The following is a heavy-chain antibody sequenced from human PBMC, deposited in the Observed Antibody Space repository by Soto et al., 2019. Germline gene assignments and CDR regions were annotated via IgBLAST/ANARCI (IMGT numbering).Heavy chain of an antibody. CDR3: ARGQDYYYDSSGDY. J-gene: IGHJ4*02. CDR1: GFPFSSYW. V-gene: IGHV3-7*03. CDR2: IKQDGSEK. Sequence: EVQLVESGGGLVQPGGSLRLSCAASGFPFSSYWMSWVRQAPGKGLEWVANIKQDGSEKYYVDSVKGRFTISRDNAKNSLYLQMNSLRAEDTAVYYCARGQDYYYDSSGDYWGQGTLVTVSS. D-gene: IGHD3-22*01.